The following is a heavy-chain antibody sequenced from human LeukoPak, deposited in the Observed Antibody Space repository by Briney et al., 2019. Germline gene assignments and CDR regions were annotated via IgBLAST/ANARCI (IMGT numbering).Heavy chain of an antibody. CDR1: GFTFSSYS. CDR2: ISSSSSYI. J-gene: IGHJ4*02. CDR3: ARTDASGTMIVVGYTDYYFDY. V-gene: IGHV3-21*01. Sequence: KPGGSLRLSCAASGFTFSSYSMNWVRQAPGKGLEWVSSISSSSSYIYYADSVKGRFTISRDNAKNSLYLQMNSLRAGDTAVYYCARTDASGTMIVVGYTDYYFDYWGQGTLVTVSS. D-gene: IGHD3-22*01.